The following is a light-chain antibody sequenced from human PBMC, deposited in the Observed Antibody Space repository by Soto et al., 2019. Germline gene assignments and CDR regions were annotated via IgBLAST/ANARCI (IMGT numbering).Light chain of an antibody. CDR2: RNT. V-gene: IGLV1-44*01. Sequence: QSVLTQPPSASGTPGQGVTLSCSGSASNIGSQPVSWYQHLPGTAPKLLISRNTERPSGVPDRFSGSKSRTSAALAISGLQSEDEGDYYCAAWDDSLDAWLFGGGTKLTVL. CDR1: ASNIGSQP. CDR3: AAWDDSLDAWL. J-gene: IGLJ3*02.